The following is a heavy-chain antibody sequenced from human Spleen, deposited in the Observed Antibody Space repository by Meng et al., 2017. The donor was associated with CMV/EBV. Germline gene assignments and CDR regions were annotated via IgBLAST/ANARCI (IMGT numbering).Heavy chain of an antibody. CDR3: ATRQSRGIAAAGLDY. CDR1: GYSISSGYY. Sequence: SETLSLTCTVSGYSISSGYYWGWIRQPPGKGLEWIGSIYHSGSTYYNPSLKSRVTISVDTSKNQFSLKLNSVTAADTAVYYCATRQSRGIAAAGLDYWGQGTLVTVSS. CDR2: IYHSGST. J-gene: IGHJ4*02. D-gene: IGHD6-13*01. V-gene: IGHV4-38-2*02.